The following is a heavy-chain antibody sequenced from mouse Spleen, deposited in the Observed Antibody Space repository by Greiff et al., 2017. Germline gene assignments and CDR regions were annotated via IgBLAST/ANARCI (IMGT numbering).Heavy chain of an antibody. Sequence: QVQLQQPGAELVKPGASVKLSCKASGYTFTSYWMQWVKQRPGQGLEWIGEIDPSDSYTNYNQKFKGKATLTVDTSSSTAYMQLSSLTSEDSAVYYCARSGYGDYWGQGTTLTVSS. V-gene: IGHV1-50*01. D-gene: IGHD2-10*02. CDR3: ARSGYGDY. J-gene: IGHJ2*01. CDR2: IDPSDSYT. CDR1: GYTFTSYW.